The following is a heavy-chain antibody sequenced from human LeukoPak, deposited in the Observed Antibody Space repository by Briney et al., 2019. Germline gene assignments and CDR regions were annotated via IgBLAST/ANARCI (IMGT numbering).Heavy chain of an antibody. V-gene: IGHV1-24*01. CDR2: FDPEDGET. D-gene: IGHD2-15*01. CDR1: EYTLTELS. J-gene: IGHJ5*02. CDR3: ATERYCSGGSCYSANWFDP. Sequence: ASVKVSCKVSEYTLTELSMHWVRQAPGKGLEWMGGFDPEDGETIYAQKFQGRVTMTEDTSTDTAYMELSSLRSEDTAVYYCATERYCSGGSCYSANWFDPWGQGTLVTVSS.